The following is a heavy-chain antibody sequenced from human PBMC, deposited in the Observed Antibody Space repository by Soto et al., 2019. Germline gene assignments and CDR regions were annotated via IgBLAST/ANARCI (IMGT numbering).Heavy chain of an antibody. V-gene: IGHV1-3*01. J-gene: IGHJ4*02. CDR3: ARGIVSITMIVVRFDY. D-gene: IGHD3-22*01. Sequence: GASVKVSCKASGYTFTSYAMHWVRQAPGQRLEWMGWINAGNGNTKYSQKFQGRVTITRDTSASTAYMELSSLRSEDTAVYYCARGIVSITMIVVRFDYWGQGTLVTVSS. CDR2: INAGNGNT. CDR1: GYTFTSYA.